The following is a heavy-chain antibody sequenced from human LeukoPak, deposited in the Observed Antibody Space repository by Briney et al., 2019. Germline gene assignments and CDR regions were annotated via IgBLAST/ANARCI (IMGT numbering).Heavy chain of an antibody. J-gene: IGHJ4*02. CDR2: IKQDGSEK. CDR1: GFTFSSYW. Sequence: GGSLRLSCAASGFTFSSYWMSWVRQAPGKGLEWVANIKQDGSEKYYVDSVKGRFTISGDNAKNSLYLQMNSLRAEDTAVYYCAREEMSSGWVFDYWGQGTLVTVSS. V-gene: IGHV3-7*01. D-gene: IGHD6-19*01. CDR3: AREEMSSGWVFDY.